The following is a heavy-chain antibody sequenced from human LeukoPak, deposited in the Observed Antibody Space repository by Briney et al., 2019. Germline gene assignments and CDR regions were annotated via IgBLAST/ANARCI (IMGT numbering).Heavy chain of an antibody. CDR3: ARTQSQSGSYRYYFGY. V-gene: IGHV4-61*08. Sequence: PSETLSLTCTVSGASVGSAGYYWSWIRQPPGGVLEWIGYIYYISNTNYNPSLKSRVTMSVDPPKNQFSLKLNSVTAADTAVYYCARTQSQSGSYRYYFGYWGQGTLVTVSS. D-gene: IGHD1-26*01. J-gene: IGHJ4*02. CDR1: GASVGSAGYY. CDR2: IYYISNT.